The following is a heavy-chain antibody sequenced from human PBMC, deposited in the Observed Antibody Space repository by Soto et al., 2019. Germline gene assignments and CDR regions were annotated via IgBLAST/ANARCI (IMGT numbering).Heavy chain of an antibody. J-gene: IGHJ4*02. D-gene: IGHD6-13*01. CDR1: GYTFTGYY. CDR3: ARGGVAAYREPIDY. V-gene: IGHV1-2*04. Sequence: ASVKVSCKASGYTFTGYYIHWVRQAPGQGLEWMGWINPNSGGTNYAQKFQGWVTMTRDTSISTAYMELSRLRSDDTAVYYCARGGVAAYREPIDYWGQGTLVTVSS. CDR2: INPNSGGT.